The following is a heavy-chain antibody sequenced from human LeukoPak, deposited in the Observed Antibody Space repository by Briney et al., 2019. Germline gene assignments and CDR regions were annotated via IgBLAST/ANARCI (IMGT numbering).Heavy chain of an antibody. CDR2: IVGDSSKT. J-gene: IGHJ6*03. Sequence: GGSLRLSCAASEFTFSTYALSWVRQAPGKGLEWVSTIVGDSSKTYYADSVKGRFTISRDNSNYTLFLHMNNLRAEDTAIYYCAKQPYNYYYLDVWGKGTTVTVSS. CDR3: AKQPYNYYYLDV. D-gene: IGHD2-21*01. V-gene: IGHV3-23*01. CDR1: EFTFSTYA.